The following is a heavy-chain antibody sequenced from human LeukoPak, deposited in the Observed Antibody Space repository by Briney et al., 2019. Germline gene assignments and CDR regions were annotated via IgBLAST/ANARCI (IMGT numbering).Heavy chain of an antibody. Sequence: ASVKVSCKASGYTFTGYYMHWVRQAPGQGLEWMGIINPSGGSTSYAQKFQGRVTMTRDMSTSTVYMELSSLRSEDTAVYYCARSAGSYYYDSSGYSHFDYWGQGTLVTVSS. V-gene: IGHV1-46*01. D-gene: IGHD3-22*01. CDR1: GYTFTGYY. CDR2: INPSGGST. CDR3: ARSAGSYYYDSSGYSHFDY. J-gene: IGHJ4*02.